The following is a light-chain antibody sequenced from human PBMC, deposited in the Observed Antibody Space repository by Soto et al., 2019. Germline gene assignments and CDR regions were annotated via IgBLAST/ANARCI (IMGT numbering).Light chain of an antibody. Sequence: DIVMTQSPDSLAVSLGERATINCKSSQSVLYSSNNKNYLAWYQQKPGQPPKLLIYWASTRESGVPDRFSGSGSGTDFTLTINSLQAEDVAIYFCQQYYSNPLTFGGGTKVEI. V-gene: IGKV4-1*01. CDR1: QSVLYSSNNKNY. CDR2: WAS. CDR3: QQYYSNPLT. J-gene: IGKJ4*01.